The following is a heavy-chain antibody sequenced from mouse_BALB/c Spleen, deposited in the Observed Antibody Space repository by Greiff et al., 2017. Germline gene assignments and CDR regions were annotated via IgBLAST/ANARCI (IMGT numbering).Heavy chain of an antibody. Sequence: EVQGVESGPELVKPGASVKVSCKASGYAFTSYNMYWVKQSHGKSLEWIGYIDPYNGGTSYNQKFKGKATLTVDKSSSTAYMHLNSLTSEDSAVYYCARAGGLGGGAMDYWGQGTSVTVSS. CDR2: IDPYNGGT. CDR1: GYAFTSYN. CDR3: ARAGGLGGGAMDY. D-gene: IGHD3-1*01. J-gene: IGHJ4*01. V-gene: IGHV1S135*01.